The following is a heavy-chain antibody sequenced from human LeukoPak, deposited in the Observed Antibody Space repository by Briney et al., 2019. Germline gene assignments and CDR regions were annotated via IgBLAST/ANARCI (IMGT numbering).Heavy chain of an antibody. D-gene: IGHD2-2*01. CDR1: GGSISSYH. Sequence: SETLSLTCTVSGGSISSYHWSWIRQPPGKGLEWIGYIYYSGSTNYNPSLKSRVTISVDTSKNQFSLKLSSVTAADTAVYYCARLPVVPAAFMDYWGQGTLVTVSS. V-gene: IGHV4-59*01. CDR2: IYYSGST. CDR3: ARLPVVPAAFMDY. J-gene: IGHJ4*02.